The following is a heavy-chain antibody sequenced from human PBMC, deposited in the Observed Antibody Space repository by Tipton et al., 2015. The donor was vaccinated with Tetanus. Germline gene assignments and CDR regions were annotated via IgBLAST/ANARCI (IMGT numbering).Heavy chain of an antibody. CDR2: VNPSAGST. J-gene: IGHJ4*02. D-gene: IGHD3-3*01. CDR3: ARELRSVRVVDY. CDR1: GYIFTSYY. Sequence: QSGAEVKKPGASVKVSCKASGYIFTSYYIHWVRQAPGQGLEWMGIVNPSAGSTSYAQNFQGRVTMTRDTSTSTVYMELSSLRSEDTAVYYCARELRSVRVVDYWGQGTLVTVSS. V-gene: IGHV1-46*01.